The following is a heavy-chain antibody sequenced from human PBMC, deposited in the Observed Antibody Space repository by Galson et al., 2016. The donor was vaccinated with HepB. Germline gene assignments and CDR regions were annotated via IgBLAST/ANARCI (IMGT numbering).Heavy chain of an antibody. D-gene: IGHD3-3*01. CDR1: GFTFTYYE. CDR3: ARDTRSDLRSVLRPMAGLVVFYGLDV. V-gene: IGHV3-48*03. Sequence: SLRLSCAASGFTFTYYEMNWVRQAPGKGLEWVSYISGSGNNKYYADSVRGRFTVSRDNARNSVYLLMNSLRAEDTAIYYCARDTRSDLRSVLRPMAGLVVFYGLDVWGQGTTVTVSS. CDR2: ISGSGNNK. J-gene: IGHJ6*02.